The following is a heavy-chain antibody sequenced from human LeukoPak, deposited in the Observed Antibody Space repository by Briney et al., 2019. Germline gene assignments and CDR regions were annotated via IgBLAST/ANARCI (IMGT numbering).Heavy chain of an antibody. Sequence: GGSLRLSCAASGFTFSSYSMNWVRQAPGKGLEWVSYISTGSSTIYYADSVKGRFTISRDNAKNSLYLQMNSLRGEDTAVYYCARLPLSYCGGDCYFGWGQGTLVTVSS. V-gene: IGHV3-48*01. CDR3: ARLPLSYCGGDCYFG. CDR1: GFTFSSYS. J-gene: IGHJ4*02. D-gene: IGHD2-21*01. CDR2: ISTGSSTI.